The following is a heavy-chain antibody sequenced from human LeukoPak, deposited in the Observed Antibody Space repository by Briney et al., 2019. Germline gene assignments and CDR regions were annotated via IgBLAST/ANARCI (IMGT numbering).Heavy chain of an antibody. V-gene: IGHV1-69*04. D-gene: IGHD3-10*01. Sequence: ASVMVSCKASGGTFSSYTISWVRQAPGQGLEWMGRIIPILGIANYAQKFQGRVTITADKSTSTAYMELSSLRSEDTAVYYCARDGSKEGAVLLWFGESSDAFDIWGQGTMVTVSS. CDR1: GGTFSSYT. CDR2: IIPILGIA. J-gene: IGHJ3*02. CDR3: ARDGSKEGAVLLWFGESSDAFDI.